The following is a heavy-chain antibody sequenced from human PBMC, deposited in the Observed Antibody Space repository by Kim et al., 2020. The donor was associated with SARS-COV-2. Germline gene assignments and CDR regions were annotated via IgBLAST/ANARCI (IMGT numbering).Heavy chain of an antibody. CDR1: GGTFSSYA. J-gene: IGHJ4*02. CDR3: ARDLSPQERDYYFDY. Sequence: SVKVSCKASGGTFSSYAISWVRQAPGQGLEWMGGIIPIFGTANYAQKFQGRVTITADESTSTAYMELSSLRSEDTAVYYCARDLSPQERDYYFDYWGQGTLVTVSS. D-gene: IGHD1-1*01. V-gene: IGHV1-69*13. CDR2: IIPIFGTA.